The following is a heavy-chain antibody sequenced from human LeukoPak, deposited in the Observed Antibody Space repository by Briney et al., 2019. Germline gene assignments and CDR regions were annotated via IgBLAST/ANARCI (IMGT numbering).Heavy chain of an antibody. D-gene: IGHD6-6*01. CDR2: IYYSGST. Sequence: SETLSLTCTVSGGSISSYYWSWIRQPPGEGLEWIGYIYYSGSTNYNPSLKSRVTMFEDKSKNQFSLRLSSVTVADTAVYYCARHFAYSSSSYFDYWGQGSLVTVSS. V-gene: IGHV4-59*08. CDR3: ARHFAYSSSSYFDY. J-gene: IGHJ4*02. CDR1: GGSISSYY.